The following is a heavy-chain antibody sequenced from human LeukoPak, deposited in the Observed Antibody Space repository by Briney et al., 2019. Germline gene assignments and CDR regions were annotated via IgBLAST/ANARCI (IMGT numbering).Heavy chain of an antibody. V-gene: IGHV1-24*01. CDR3: ATAVGIAAAGSGWFDP. Sequence: ASVKVSCKVAGYTLTELSMHWVRQAPGKGLEGMGGFDHEDGETIYAQKFQDRVTMTEDASTDTAYMELSSLRSEHTAVYYCATAVGIAAAGSGWFDPWGQGTLVTVSS. CDR2: FDHEDGET. CDR1: GYTLTELS. D-gene: IGHD6-13*01. J-gene: IGHJ5*02.